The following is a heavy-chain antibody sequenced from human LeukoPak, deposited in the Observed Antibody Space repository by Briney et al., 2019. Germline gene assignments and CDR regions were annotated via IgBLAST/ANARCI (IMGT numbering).Heavy chain of an antibody. Sequence: PSETLSLTCTVSGGSISSSSYYWGWIRQPPGKGLEWIGSIYYSGSTYYNPSLKSRVTISVDTSKNQFSLKLSSVTAADTAVYYCARLKQWLVLGFDYWGQGTLVTVSS. D-gene: IGHD6-19*01. V-gene: IGHV4-39*01. CDR1: GGSISSSSYY. CDR3: ARLKQWLVLGFDY. J-gene: IGHJ4*02. CDR2: IYYSGST.